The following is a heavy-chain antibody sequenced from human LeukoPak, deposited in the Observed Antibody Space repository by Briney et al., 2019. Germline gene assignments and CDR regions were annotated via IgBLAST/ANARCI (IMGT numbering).Heavy chain of an antibody. CDR1: GYTFTKYY. CDR2: INPSGGTT. J-gene: IGHJ4*02. V-gene: IGHV1-46*04. CDR3: ARDSAVDTTMVIFDY. Sequence: ASVKVSCKASGYTFTKYYVHWVRQAPGRGLEWMGIINPSGGTTNYAQKLQGRVTMTRDTSTSTVYMELSSLIFEDTAVYYCARDSAVDTTMVIFDYWGQGTLVTVSS. D-gene: IGHD5-18*01.